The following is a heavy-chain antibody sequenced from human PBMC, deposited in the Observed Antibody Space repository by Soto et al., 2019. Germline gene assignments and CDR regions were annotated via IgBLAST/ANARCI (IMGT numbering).Heavy chain of an antibody. V-gene: IGHV1-69*13. CDR3: ARGGYCSSTSCRNPFDY. CDR1: GGTFSSYA. D-gene: IGHD2-2*01. Sequence: ASVKVSCKASGGTFSSYAISWVRQAPGQGLEWMGGIIPIFGTANYAQKFQGRVRITADESTSTTYMELSSRRSEDTAVYYCARGGYCSSTSCRNPFDYWGQGTLVTVSS. J-gene: IGHJ4*02. CDR2: IIPIFGTA.